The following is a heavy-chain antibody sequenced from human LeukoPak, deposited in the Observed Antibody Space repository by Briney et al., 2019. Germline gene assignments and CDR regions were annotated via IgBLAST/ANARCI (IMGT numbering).Heavy chain of an antibody. CDR3: AKDRVGTTMIVVVISYYFDY. Sequence: GGSLRLSCAASGFTVSSNYMSWVRQAPGKGLEWVSVIYSGGSTYYADSVKGRFTISRDNSKNTLYLQMNSLRAEDTAVYYCAKDRVGTTMIVVVISYYFDYWGQGTLVTVSS. D-gene: IGHD3-22*01. V-gene: IGHV3-66*01. CDR1: GFTVSSNY. CDR2: IYSGGST. J-gene: IGHJ4*02.